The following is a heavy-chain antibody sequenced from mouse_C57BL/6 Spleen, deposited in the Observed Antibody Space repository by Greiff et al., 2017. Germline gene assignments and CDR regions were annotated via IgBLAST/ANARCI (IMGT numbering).Heavy chain of an antibody. J-gene: IGHJ3*01. V-gene: IGHV2-5*01. D-gene: IGHD2-4*01. CDR2: IWRGGST. CDR3: AKGDYDYDEEGSWFAY. CDR1: GFSLTSYG. Sequence: QVHVKQSGPGLVQPSQSLSITCTVSGFSLTSYGVHWVRQSPGKGLEWLGVIWRGGSTDYNAAFMSRLSITKDNSKSQVFFKMNSLQADDTAIYYCAKGDYDYDEEGSWFAYWGQGTLGTVAA.